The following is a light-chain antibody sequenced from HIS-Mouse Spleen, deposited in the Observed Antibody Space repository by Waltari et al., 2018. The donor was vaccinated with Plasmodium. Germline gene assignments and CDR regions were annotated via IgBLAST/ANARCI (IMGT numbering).Light chain of an antibody. CDR3: QSADSSGTPNWV. V-gene: IGLV3-25*03. J-gene: IGLJ3*02. Sequence: SYELTQPPSVSVSPGQTARITCSGDALPKPYAYWYQQKPGQAPVLVIDKDSERPSGIPERFSGSSSGTTVTLTISGVQAEDEADYYCQSADSSGTPNWVFGGGTKLTVL. CDR2: KDS. CDR1: ALPKPY.